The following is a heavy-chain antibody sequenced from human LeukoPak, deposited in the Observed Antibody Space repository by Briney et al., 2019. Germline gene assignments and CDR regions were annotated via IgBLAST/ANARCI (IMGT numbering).Heavy chain of an antibody. V-gene: IGHV3-30*18. J-gene: IGHJ4*02. CDR2: ISYDGSNK. CDR1: GFTFSSYG. Sequence: GGSLRLSCAASGFTFSSYGMHWVRQAPGKGLEWVAVISYDGSNKYYADSVKGRFTISRDNSKNTLYLQMNSLRAEDTAVYYCAKDTSSWWLHTLPNDYWGEGTLVTVSS. D-gene: IGHD5-12*01. CDR3: AKDTSSWWLHTLPNDY.